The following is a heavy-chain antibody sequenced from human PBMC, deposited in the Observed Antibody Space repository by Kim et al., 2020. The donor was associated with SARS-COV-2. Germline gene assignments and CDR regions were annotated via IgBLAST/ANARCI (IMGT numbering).Heavy chain of an antibody. CDR3: ARVPRWELQGGVWFDY. CDR2: INHSGST. J-gene: IGHJ4*02. CDR1: GGSFSGYY. Sequence: SETLSLTCAVYGGSFSGYYWSWIRQPPGKGLEWIGEINHSGSTNYNPSLKSRVTISVDTSKNQFSLKLSSVTAADTAVYYCARVPRWELQGGVWFDYWGQGTLVTVSS. V-gene: IGHV4-34*01. D-gene: IGHD1-26*01.